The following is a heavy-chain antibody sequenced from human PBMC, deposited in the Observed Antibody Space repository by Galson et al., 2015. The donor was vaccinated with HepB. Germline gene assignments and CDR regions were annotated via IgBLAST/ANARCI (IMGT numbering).Heavy chain of an antibody. V-gene: IGHV4-39*01. Sequence: ETLSLTCTVSGGSISSSAYYWGWIRQPPGKGLEWIGSVYFSGDTYYNPSLKSRVTISGDTSKNQFSLRLSSVTAADTALYYCARRGTTTDAFDVWGQGAMVTVSS. D-gene: IGHD1-26*01. J-gene: IGHJ3*01. CDR2: VYFSGDT. CDR1: GGSISSSAYY. CDR3: ARRGTTTDAFDV.